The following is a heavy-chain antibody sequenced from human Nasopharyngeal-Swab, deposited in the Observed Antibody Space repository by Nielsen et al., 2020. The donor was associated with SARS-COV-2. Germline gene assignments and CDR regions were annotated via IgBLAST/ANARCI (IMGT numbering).Heavy chain of an antibody. CDR1: GFTFSSYY. CDR2: IKDDGSEK. J-gene: IGHJ4*02. CDR3: AIRPTSFYYGSGTYTPGDY. Sequence: GGSLRLSCVASGFTFSSYYMSWVRQAPGKGLQWVANIKDDGSEKKYVDSVKGRFTISRDNAKNSLYLEMTSLRAEDTAVYYYAIRPTSFYYGSGTYTPGDYGGQGTLVTVSS. D-gene: IGHD3-10*01. V-gene: IGHV3-7*01.